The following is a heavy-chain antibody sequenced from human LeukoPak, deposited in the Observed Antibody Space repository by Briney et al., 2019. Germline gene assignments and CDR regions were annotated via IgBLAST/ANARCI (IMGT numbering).Heavy chain of an antibody. CDR2: ISYDGSNK. CDR1: GFTFSSYA. CDR3: ARAPRAMVRGVIISYGMDV. V-gene: IGHV3-30*04. Sequence: GRSLRLSCAASGFTFSSYAMHWARQAPGKGLEWVAVISYDGSNKYYADSVKGRFTISRDNSKNTLYLQMNSLRAEDTAVYYCARAPRAMVRGVIISYGMDVWGKGTTVTVSS. J-gene: IGHJ6*04. D-gene: IGHD3-10*01.